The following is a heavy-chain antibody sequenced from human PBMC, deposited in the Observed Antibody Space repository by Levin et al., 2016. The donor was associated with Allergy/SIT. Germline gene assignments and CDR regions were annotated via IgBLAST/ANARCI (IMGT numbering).Heavy chain of an antibody. V-gene: IGHV1-18*01. J-gene: IGHJ6*03. CDR3: AREIMLPHYDSRGYFLGVFSYFMDV. D-gene: IGHD3-22*01. Sequence: WVRQAPGQGLEWLGSISGYNGNTKYERRVQGRVTMITDTSTNTAFMELRSLRSDDTAIYYCAREIMLPHYDSRGYFLGVFSYFMDVWGKGTTVTVSS. CDR2: ISGYNGNT.